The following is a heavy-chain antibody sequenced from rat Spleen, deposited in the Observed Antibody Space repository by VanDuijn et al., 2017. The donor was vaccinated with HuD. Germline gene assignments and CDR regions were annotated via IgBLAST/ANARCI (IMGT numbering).Heavy chain of an antibody. CDR3: ARHSLYYYSRYIHEYFDN. CDR1: GFTFNNYW. V-gene: IGHV5-31*01. Sequence: EVQLVESGGGLVQPGRSLKLSCVASGFTFNNYWMTWIRQAPGKGLEWVASITNTGGSAYYPDSVKGRFTISRDNAKSTLHLQMNSLRSEDTATYYCARHSLYYYSRYIHEYFDNWGQGVMVTVSS. J-gene: IGHJ2*01. CDR2: ITNTGGSA. D-gene: IGHD1-2*01.